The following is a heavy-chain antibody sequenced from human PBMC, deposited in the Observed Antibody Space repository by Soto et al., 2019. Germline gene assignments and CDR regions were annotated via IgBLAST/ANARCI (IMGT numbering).Heavy chain of an antibody. V-gene: IGHV3-30*18. CDR2: ISYDGSNK. CDR3: AKDGEDYDYGDYGPTVDY. D-gene: IGHD4-17*01. Sequence: QVQLVESGGGVVQPGRSLRLSCAASGFTFSSYGMHWVRQAPGKGLEWVAVISYDGSNKYYADSVKGRFTISRDNSKNTLYLQMNSLRAEDTAVYYCAKDGEDYDYGDYGPTVDYWGQGTLVTVSS. J-gene: IGHJ4*02. CDR1: GFTFSSYG.